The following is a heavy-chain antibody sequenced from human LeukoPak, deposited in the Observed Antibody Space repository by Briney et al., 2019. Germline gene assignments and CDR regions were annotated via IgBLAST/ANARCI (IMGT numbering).Heavy chain of an antibody. Sequence: GGSLRLSCAASGFTFSSYTMSWVRQAPGKGLEWVSGISSSGAHTYYVDSVKGRFTISRDNSKNMLYVQMTSLRAEDTAVYYCGHPELPWGQGTLVTVSS. V-gene: IGHV3-23*01. D-gene: IGHD1-1*01. J-gene: IGHJ4*02. CDR3: GHPELP. CDR2: ISSSGAHT. CDR1: GFTFSSYT.